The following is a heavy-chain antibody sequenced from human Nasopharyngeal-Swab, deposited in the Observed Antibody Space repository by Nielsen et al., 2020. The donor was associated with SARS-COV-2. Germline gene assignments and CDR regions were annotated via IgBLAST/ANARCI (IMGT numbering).Heavy chain of an antibody. CDR2: INSDGSST. D-gene: IGHD4-23*01. CDR3: ARLRWYVDY. Sequence: WIRQPPGKGLVWVSRINSDGSSTSYADSVKGRFTISRDNAKNTLYLQMNSLRAEDTVVYYCARLRWYVDYWGQGTLVTVSS. J-gene: IGHJ4*02. V-gene: IGHV3-74*01.